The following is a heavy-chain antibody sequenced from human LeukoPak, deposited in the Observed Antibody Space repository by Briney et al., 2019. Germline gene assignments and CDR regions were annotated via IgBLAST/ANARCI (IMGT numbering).Heavy chain of an antibody. Sequence: GGSLRRSCAASGFTFSNYGMHWVRQAPGKGLEWVTIIWYDGSNKYYADSVKGRFTISRDNSKNTLFLQMNSLRAEDTAVYYCARDKLTGNAFDIWGQGTMVTVSS. CDR1: GFTFSNYG. CDR2: IWYDGSNK. CDR3: ARDKLTGNAFDI. V-gene: IGHV3-33*01. J-gene: IGHJ3*02. D-gene: IGHD3-10*01.